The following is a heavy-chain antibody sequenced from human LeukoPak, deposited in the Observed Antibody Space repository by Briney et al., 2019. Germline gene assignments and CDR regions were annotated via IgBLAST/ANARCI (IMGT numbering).Heavy chain of an antibody. Sequence: GGAPRLPCAAPGFTFCSFSLKWGPPAPGEGVGGGSSVSDSDENTYYADSVKGRFTISRDNSRNTLFLQMDTLRAEDTAVYYCAKARSLGVTAAINYWGQGTLVTVSS. V-gene: IGHV3-23*01. CDR1: GFTFCSFS. D-gene: IGHD2-2*02. J-gene: IGHJ4*02. CDR2: VSDSDENT. CDR3: AKARSLGVTAAINY.